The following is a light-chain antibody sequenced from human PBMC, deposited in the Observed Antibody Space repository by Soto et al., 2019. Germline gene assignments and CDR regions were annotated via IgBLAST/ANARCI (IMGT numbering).Light chain of an antibody. CDR1: QSITNW. V-gene: IGKV1-5*01. Sequence: DIQMTQSPSTLYASVGDRVTITCRASQSITNWLAWYQQKPGKAPKLLIYDASTLESGVPSRFSGSGSGTEFTLTISSLQPDDFATYYCQQYKSYSQTFGQGTKVEIK. CDR2: DAS. CDR3: QQYKSYSQT. J-gene: IGKJ1*01.